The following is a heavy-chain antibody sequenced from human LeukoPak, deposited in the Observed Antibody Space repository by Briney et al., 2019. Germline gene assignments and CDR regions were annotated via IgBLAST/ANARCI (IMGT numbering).Heavy chain of an antibody. J-gene: IGHJ3*02. D-gene: IGHD2/OR15-2a*01. CDR3: ARESNMYLDAFDI. Sequence: ASVKVSCKPSGDTFSIYTISWVRQAPGQGLEWMGRINPNSGGTNYAQKFQGRVTMTRDTSSSTAYMEGNRLGSDDTAVYYCARESNMYLDAFDIWGQGTMVTVSS. CDR1: GDTFSIYT. V-gene: IGHV1-2*06. CDR2: INPNSGGT.